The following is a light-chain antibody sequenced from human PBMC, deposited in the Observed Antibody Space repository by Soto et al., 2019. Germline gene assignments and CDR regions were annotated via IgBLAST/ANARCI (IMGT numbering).Light chain of an antibody. Sequence: EIVLTQSPGTLSLSPGERATLSCRASQSVNKNYLAWYQQKPGQAPRLLIYGASSRATGIPDRFSGSWSGTDFTLTISRLEPEDFAVYYCHQYGSSPWTFGQGAKVEIK. V-gene: IGKV3-20*01. CDR1: QSVNKNY. CDR3: HQYGSSPWT. J-gene: IGKJ1*01. CDR2: GAS.